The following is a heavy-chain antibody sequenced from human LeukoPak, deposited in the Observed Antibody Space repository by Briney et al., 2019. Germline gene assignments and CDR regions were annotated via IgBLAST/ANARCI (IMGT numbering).Heavy chain of an antibody. D-gene: IGHD3-10*01. Sequence: GGSLRLSCAASGFTFSNFAMSWVRQAPGKGLEWVSVISGSGSRTYYADSVKGRFTISRDNSRNTIYLQMTSLRAEDMAVYYCASRGHVGSGTYSPYDYWGQGTLVSVSS. CDR1: GFTFSNFA. J-gene: IGHJ4*02. CDR3: ASRGHVGSGTYSPYDY. CDR2: ISGSGSRT. V-gene: IGHV3-23*01.